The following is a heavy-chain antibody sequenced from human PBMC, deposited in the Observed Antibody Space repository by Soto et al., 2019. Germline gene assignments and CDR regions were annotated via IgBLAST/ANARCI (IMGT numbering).Heavy chain of an antibody. CDR3: AKLGFCSGGSCYGGYWFDP. D-gene: IGHD2-15*01. CDR1: GASFSTFA. CDR2: IIPVFNTA. V-gene: IGHV1-69*01. J-gene: IGHJ5*02. Sequence: QVQLVQSGAAVKEPGSPVKVSCKASGASFSTFAIGWVRQAPGQGLEWMGEIIPVFNTANYAQEFQGRVTLTADESTSTAYMELSSLRSEDTAVYYCAKLGFCSGGSCYGGYWFDPWGQGTLVTVSS.